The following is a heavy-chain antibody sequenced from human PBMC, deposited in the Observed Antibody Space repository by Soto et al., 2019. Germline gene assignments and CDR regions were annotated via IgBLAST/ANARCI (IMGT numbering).Heavy chain of an antibody. V-gene: IGHV1-3*05. D-gene: IGHD3-22*01. CDR1: GYTFTSYA. Sequence: QVQLVQSGAEEKKPGASVKVSCKASGYTFTSYAMHWVRQAPGQRLEWMGWINAGNGNTKYSQKFQGRVTITRDTSESTAYMGLSSLRSEDTAVYYCARDLGDYYDSSGYFGLGFDYWGQGTLVTVSS. CDR3: ARDLGDYYDSSGYFGLGFDY. J-gene: IGHJ4*02. CDR2: INAGNGNT.